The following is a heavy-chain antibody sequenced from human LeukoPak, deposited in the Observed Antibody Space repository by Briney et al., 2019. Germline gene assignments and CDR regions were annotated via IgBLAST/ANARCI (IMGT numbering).Heavy chain of an antibody. CDR3: ARLPYGGYKPYYFDY. V-gene: IGHV4-61*08. CDR1: GASISSGDYY. CDR2: IYYSGST. J-gene: IGHJ4*02. D-gene: IGHD4-17*01. Sequence: SETLSLTCTVSGASISSGDYYWSWIRQSPGKGLEWIGYIYYSGSTNYNPSLKSRVTISVDTSKNQFSLKLSSVTAADTAVYYCARLPYGGYKPYYFDYWGQGTLVTVSS.